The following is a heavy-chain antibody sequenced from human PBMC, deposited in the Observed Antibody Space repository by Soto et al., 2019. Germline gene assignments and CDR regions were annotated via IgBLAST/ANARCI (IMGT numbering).Heavy chain of an antibody. V-gene: IGHV3-48*04. Sequence: GGSLRLSCAASGFTFSSYAMSWVRQAPGKGLEWVSYISSSGSTIYYADSVKGRFTISRDNAENSLYLQMNSLRAEDTAVYYCASESHGYDSSGYYDYWGQGTLVTVSS. D-gene: IGHD3-22*01. J-gene: IGHJ4*02. CDR2: ISSSGSTI. CDR1: GFTFSSYA. CDR3: ASESHGYDSSGYYDY.